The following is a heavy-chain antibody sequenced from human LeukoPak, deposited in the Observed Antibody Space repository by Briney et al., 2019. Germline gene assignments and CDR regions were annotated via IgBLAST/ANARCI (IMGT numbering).Heavy chain of an antibody. J-gene: IGHJ3*02. CDR2: IYSGGST. CDR1: GFTVSSNY. Sequence: GGSLRLSCAASGFTVSSNYMSWVRQAPGKGLEWVSVIYSGGSTYYADSVKGRFTISRDNSKNTLYLQMNSLRAEDTAVYYCAKTYYYDSSGEGEDAFDIWGQGTMVAVSS. CDR3: AKTYYYDSSGEGEDAFDI. D-gene: IGHD3-22*01. V-gene: IGHV3-66*01.